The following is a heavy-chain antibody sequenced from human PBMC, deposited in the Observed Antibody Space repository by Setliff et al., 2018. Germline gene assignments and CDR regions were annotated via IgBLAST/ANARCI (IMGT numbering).Heavy chain of an antibody. Sequence: GESLKISCAVSGLRFSAAWVSWVRQAPGKGLEWAGRIKSYGSGGTIDYAAPVEGRFTISRGDSKNTVYLQMSSLKIEDTAVYYCVHNADFIGTFNTWGQGTMVTVSS. CDR2: IKSYGSGGTI. CDR1: GLRFSAAW. D-gene: IGHD2-8*01. J-gene: IGHJ3*01. V-gene: IGHV3-15*01. CDR3: VHNADFIGTFNT.